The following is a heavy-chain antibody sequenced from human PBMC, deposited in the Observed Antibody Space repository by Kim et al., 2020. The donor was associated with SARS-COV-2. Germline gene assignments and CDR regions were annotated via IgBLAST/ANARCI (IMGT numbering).Heavy chain of an antibody. Sequence: STNYTEAVKGRFTNSGDNSKNTLDLQMNSLGAVDRAVYYCGKHLTARAMDVWGKGTTVTVSS. D-gene: IGHD2-21*02. CDR3: GKHLTARAMDV. J-gene: IGHJ6*04. CDR2: ST. V-gene: IGHV3-23*01.